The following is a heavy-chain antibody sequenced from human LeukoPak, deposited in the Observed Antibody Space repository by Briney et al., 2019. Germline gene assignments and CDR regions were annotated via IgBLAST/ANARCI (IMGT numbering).Heavy chain of an antibody. CDR1: GFTFSNYN. J-gene: IGHJ5*02. D-gene: IGHD1-14*01. CDR2: ITRDSIYT. Sequence: GGSLRLSCAASGFTFSNYNMNWVRQTPGKGLEWVSSITRDSIYTFYADSVKGRFTISRDNAKNSLSLQMNSLRAEDTAVYYCARDGADSDGRFDPWGQGTLVTVSS. V-gene: IGHV3-21*01. CDR3: ARDGADSDGRFDP.